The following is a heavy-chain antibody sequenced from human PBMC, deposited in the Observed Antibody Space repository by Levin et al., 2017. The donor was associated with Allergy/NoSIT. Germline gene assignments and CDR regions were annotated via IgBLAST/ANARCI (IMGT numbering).Heavy chain of an antibody. Sequence: PGGSLRLSCAASGFTFSSYGMHWVRQAPGKGLEWVAVIWYDGSNKYYADSVKGRFTISRDNSKNTQYLQMNSLRAEDTAVYYGARDIPYGDYGGGYFDYWGQGTLVTVSS. CDR2: IWYDGSNK. V-gene: IGHV3-33*01. CDR3: ARDIPYGDYGGGYFDY. J-gene: IGHJ4*02. CDR1: GFTFSSYG. D-gene: IGHD4-17*01.